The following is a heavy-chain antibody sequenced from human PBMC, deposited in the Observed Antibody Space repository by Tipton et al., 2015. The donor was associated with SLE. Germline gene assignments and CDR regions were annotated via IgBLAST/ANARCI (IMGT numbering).Heavy chain of an antibody. CDR2: IYTSGST. D-gene: IGHD1-1*01. CDR3: ARDRTLDYYYYMDV. J-gene: IGHJ6*03. V-gene: IGHV4-61*02. CDR1: GGSLSSGSYY. Sequence: TLSLTCTVSGGSLSSGSYYWRWIRQPAGKGLEWIGRIYTSGSTNYNPSLTSRVTISVDTSKNQFSLKLSSVTAADTAVYYCARDRTLDYYYYMDVWGKGTTVTVSS.